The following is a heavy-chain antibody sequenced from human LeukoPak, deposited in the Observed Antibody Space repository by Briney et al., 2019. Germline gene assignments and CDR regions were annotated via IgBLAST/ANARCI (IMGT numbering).Heavy chain of an antibody. D-gene: IGHD2-15*01. CDR2: ISATGGST. CDR3: AKGWTSGFDY. J-gene: IGHJ4*02. CDR1: GFTFSSYA. V-gene: IGHV3-23*01. Sequence: SGGSLRLSCAASGFTFSSYAMSWVRQAPGKGLEWVSTISATGGSTYYADSVKGRFTISRDNSKNTLYVQMNSLRAEDTAVYYCAKGWTSGFDYWGQGTLVTVSS.